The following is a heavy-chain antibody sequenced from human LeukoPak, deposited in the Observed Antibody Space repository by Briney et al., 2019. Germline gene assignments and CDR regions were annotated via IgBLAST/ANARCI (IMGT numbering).Heavy chain of an antibody. D-gene: IGHD3-3*01. V-gene: IGHV4-39*01. CDR2: IYYSGSI. Sequence: SSETLSLTYTVSGVSISSSNSYWGWIRQPPGKGLEWIGSIYYSGSIYYNSSLKSRVTISVDTSKNQFSLKLSFVTAGDTAVYYCARQYGTSGYYIRRVPGWFDPWGQGTLVTVSS. CDR3: ARQYGTSGYYIRRVPGWFDP. J-gene: IGHJ5*02. CDR1: GVSISSSNSY.